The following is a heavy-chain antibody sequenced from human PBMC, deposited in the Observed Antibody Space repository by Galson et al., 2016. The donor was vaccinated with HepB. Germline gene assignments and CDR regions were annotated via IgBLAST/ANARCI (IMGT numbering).Heavy chain of an antibody. V-gene: IGHV4-31*03. CDR2: IYYNGIT. J-gene: IGHJ6*02. CDR1: GASISRGGDF. Sequence: TLSLTCTVSGASISRGGDFWNWIRQHPGKGLEWIGYIYYNGITSYKPSLKSRVSISLDPSKNQFSLNLSSVTAADTAVYYCAREMWGNERFNYGMDVWGQGTTVTVSS. CDR3: AREMWGNERFNYGMDV. D-gene: IGHD1-1*01.